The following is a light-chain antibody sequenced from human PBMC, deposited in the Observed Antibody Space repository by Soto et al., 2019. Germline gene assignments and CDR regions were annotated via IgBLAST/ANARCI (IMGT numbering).Light chain of an antibody. Sequence: EIGMTQYPATLSVSPGERATLSCRASQSVSSNLAWYQQKPGQAPRLLINGASTRATGIPARFSGSGSGTEFTLTISSLQSEDFAVYYCQQYNNWPQTFGQGTRWIS. J-gene: IGKJ1*01. CDR1: QSVSSN. CDR3: QQYNNWPQT. V-gene: IGKV3-15*01. CDR2: GAS.